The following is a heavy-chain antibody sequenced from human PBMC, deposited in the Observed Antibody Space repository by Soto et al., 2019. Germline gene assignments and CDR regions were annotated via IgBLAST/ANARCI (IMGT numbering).Heavy chain of an antibody. CDR1: GYRFSDYY. CDR3: ARESGGATARLDYYYFYMDD. Sequence: QVQLVQSGAEVKKPGASVTVSCKASGYRFSDYYLHWVRQAPGQGPEWMGWMNPNSGDTKYAQKFKGRVTMTRDTSVRTAFMELIWLKSDDTAVYYCARESGGATARLDYYYFYMDDWGIGTTVTVSS. CDR2: MNPNSGDT. D-gene: IGHD5-12*01. J-gene: IGHJ6*03. V-gene: IGHV1-2*02.